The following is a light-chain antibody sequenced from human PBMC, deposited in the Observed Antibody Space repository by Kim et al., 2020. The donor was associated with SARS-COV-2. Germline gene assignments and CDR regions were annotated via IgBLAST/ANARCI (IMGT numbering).Light chain of an antibody. CDR1: SNDIGAYNL. J-gene: IGLJ1*01. CDR2: EVN. CDR3: YSYTDSGTTYV. Sequence: QSLTFAYSGSSNDIGAYNLVSWYQQHPGKAPKMMIYEVNKRPSVVSNRFSGSKSSNTASLTISGLQAEDEADYYCYSYTDSGTTYVFGPGTKVTVL. V-gene: IGLV2-23*02.